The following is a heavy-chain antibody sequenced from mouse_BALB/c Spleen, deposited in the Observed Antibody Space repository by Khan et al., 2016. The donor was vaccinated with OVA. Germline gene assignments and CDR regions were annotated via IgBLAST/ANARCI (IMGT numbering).Heavy chain of an antibody. V-gene: IGHV1S81*02. CDR3: ERGGYGSLAY. Sequence: QVQLKESGAELVKPGASVKLSCKASGYTFTSYWMHWVKQRPGQGFEWIGYINPTNGRSHYNEKFKSKATLTVETSSSTAYMQLNSLTSEDSAVYYCERGGYGSLAYWGQGTLVTVSA. J-gene: IGHJ3*01. CDR2: INPTNGRS. CDR1: GYTFTSYW. D-gene: IGHD2-10*02.